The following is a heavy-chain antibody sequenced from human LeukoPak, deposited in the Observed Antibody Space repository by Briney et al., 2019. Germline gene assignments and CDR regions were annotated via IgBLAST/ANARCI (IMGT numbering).Heavy chain of an antibody. CDR2: ISGSGGST. J-gene: IGHJ4*02. CDR1: GFTFSSYA. Sequence: PGGSLRLSCAASGFTFSSYAMSWVRQAPGKGLEWVSAISGSGGSTYYADSVKGRFTISRDNSKNTLYLQMNSLRAEDTAVYYCAKVSSNVDIVATMEYWGQGTLVTVSS. CDR3: AKVSSNVDIVATMEY. V-gene: IGHV3-23*01. D-gene: IGHD5-12*01.